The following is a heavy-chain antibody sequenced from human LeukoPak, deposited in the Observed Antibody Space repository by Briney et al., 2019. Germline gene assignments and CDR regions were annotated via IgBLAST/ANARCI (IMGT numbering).Heavy chain of an antibody. CDR3: ARWALYDSRVYYYMDV. D-gene: IGHD3-3*01. CDR2: ISSSSSYI. Sequence: GGSLRLSCAASGFTFSSYSMNWVRQAPGKGLEWVSSISSSSSYIYYADSVKGRFTISRDNAKNSLYLQMNSLRAEDTAVYYCARWALYDSRVYYYMDVWGKGITVTVSS. J-gene: IGHJ6*03. V-gene: IGHV3-21*01. CDR1: GFTFSSYS.